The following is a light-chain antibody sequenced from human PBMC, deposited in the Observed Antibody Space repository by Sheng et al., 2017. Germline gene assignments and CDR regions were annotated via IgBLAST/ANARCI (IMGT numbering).Light chain of an antibody. V-gene: IGLV3-21*02. J-gene: IGLJ2*01. CDR2: DDY. Sequence: SYVVTQPPSVSVAPGQTARITCGGNNIGSKSVHWYQQKPGQAPVLVVYDDYDRPSGIPERFSGSNSGNTATLTISRVEAGDEVDYYCQVWDSSSDVVFGGGTKLTVL. CDR3: QVWDSSSDVV. CDR1: NIGSKS.